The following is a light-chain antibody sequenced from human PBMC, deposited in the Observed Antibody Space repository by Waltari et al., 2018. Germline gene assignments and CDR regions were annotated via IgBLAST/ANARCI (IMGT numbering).Light chain of an antibody. CDR2: KAS. Sequence: DIQMTQSPSTLSASVGDIVTITCRASQIITNWLAWYQQKPGKAPKLLIYKASNLESGVPSRFSGSGSGTEFTLTISSLQPDDFATYYCQQYDNYWTFGQGTKVEIK. CDR3: QQYDNYWT. CDR1: QIITNW. J-gene: IGKJ1*01. V-gene: IGKV1-5*03.